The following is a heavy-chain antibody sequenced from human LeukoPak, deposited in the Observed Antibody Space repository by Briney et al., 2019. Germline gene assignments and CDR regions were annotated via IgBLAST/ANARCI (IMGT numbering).Heavy chain of an antibody. CDR2: INHSGST. CDR3: ARAWNIDAFDI. V-gene: IGHV4-34*01. CDR1: GGSFSGYY. Sequence: SETLSLTCAVYGGSFSGYYWSWIRQPPGKGLEWIGEINHSGSTNYNPSLKSRVTISVDTSKNQFSLKLSSVTAADTAVYYCARAWNIDAFDIWGQGTMVTVSS. D-gene: IGHD1/OR15-1a*01. J-gene: IGHJ3*02.